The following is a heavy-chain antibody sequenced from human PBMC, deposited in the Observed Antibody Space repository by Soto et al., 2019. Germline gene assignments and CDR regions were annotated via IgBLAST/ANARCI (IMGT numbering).Heavy chain of an antibody. D-gene: IGHD5-18*01. CDR1: GYTFTAFH. V-gene: IGHV1-2*04. CDR2: INPNSGGT. CDR3: ASLVPGYSYGPNFDY. Sequence: ASVKVSCKASGYTFTAFHMHWVRQAPGQGLEWMGWINPNSGGTNYAQKFQGWVTMTRDTSVSTAYMELSSLRSEDTAVYYCASLVPGYSYGPNFDYWGQGTLVTVSS. J-gene: IGHJ4*02.